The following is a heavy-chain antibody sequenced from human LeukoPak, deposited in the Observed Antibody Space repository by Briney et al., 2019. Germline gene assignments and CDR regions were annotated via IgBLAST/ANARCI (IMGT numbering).Heavy chain of an antibody. CDR1: GFTFNNHY. J-gene: IGHJ5*02. D-gene: IGHD3-10*01. CDR3: ARDRFGGSCYES. CDR2: IKQDGSET. Sequence: GGSLRLSCTASGFTFNNHYMTWVRQAPGKGLEWVANIKQDGSETFYLDSVKGRFTISRDNAKNSLYLQMNDVRAEDTAVYFCARDRFGGSCYESWGQGTLVTVPS. V-gene: IGHV3-7*04.